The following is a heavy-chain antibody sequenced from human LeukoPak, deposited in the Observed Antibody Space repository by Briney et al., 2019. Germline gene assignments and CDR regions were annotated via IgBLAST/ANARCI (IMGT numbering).Heavy chain of an antibody. V-gene: IGHV3-23*01. CDR3: ARERTSGWDAFDT. Sequence: GGSLRLSCAASGFTFSSYAMTWVRQAPGKGLEWVSAISGSGITTNYADSVKGRFTISRDNAKNTLYLQMNSLRAEDTAVYYCARERTSGWDAFDTWGQGTLVTVSS. D-gene: IGHD6-19*01. J-gene: IGHJ5*02. CDR2: ISGSGITT. CDR1: GFTFSSYA.